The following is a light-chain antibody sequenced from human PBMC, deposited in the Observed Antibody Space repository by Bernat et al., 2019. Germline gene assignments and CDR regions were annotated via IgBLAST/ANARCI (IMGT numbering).Light chain of an antibody. V-gene: IGKV2-28*01. Sequence: DIVMTQSPLSLPVTPGEPASISCRSSQSLLHSNGYNYLDWYLQKPGQSPQLLIYLGSNRASGVPDRFSGSGSGTDFTLKISRVEAEDVGVYYCMQALQTPQITFGQGTPLEIK. CDR1: QSLLHSNGYNY. CDR2: LGS. CDR3: MQALQTPQIT. J-gene: IGKJ5*01.